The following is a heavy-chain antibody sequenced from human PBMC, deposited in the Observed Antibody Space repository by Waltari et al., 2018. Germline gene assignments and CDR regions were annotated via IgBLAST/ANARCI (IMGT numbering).Heavy chain of an antibody. CDR1: GYSFTSYW. V-gene: IGHV5-51*01. D-gene: IGHD6-6*01. CDR2: IYPGDSDT. J-gene: IGHJ6*03. CDR3: ARRGGSIAARRGYYYYYYMDV. Sequence: EVQLVQSGAEVKKPGESLKISCKGSGYSFTSYWIGWVRQMPGKGLEWMGIIYPGDSDTRYSPSFQGQVTISADKSISTAYRQWSSLKASDTAMYYCARRGGSIAARRGYYYYYYMDVWGKGTTVTVSS.